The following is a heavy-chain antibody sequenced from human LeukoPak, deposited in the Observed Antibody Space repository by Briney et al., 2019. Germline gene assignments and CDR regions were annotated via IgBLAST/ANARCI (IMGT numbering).Heavy chain of an antibody. CDR3: ARGVVDYYDFWSGYYTGDYFDY. Sequence: PGGSLRLSRAASGFTFSSYAMSWVRQAPGKGLEWVSSISSSSSYIYYADSVKGRFTISRDNAKNSLYLQMNSLRAEDTAVYYCARGVVDYYDFWSGYYTGDYFDYWGQGTLVTVSS. D-gene: IGHD3-3*01. CDR1: GFTFSSYA. V-gene: IGHV3-21*01. CDR2: ISSSSSYI. J-gene: IGHJ4*02.